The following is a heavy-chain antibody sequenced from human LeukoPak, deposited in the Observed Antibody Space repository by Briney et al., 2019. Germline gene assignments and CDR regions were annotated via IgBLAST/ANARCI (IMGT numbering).Heavy chain of an antibody. Sequence: LETLSLTCAVYGGSFSGYYWSWIRQPPGKGLEWIGEINHSGSTNYNPSLKSRVTISVDTSKNQFSLKLSSVTAADTAVYYCASKLVVAATLFDYWGQGTLVTVSS. CDR1: GGSFSGYY. V-gene: IGHV4-34*01. CDR2: INHSGST. D-gene: IGHD2-15*01. J-gene: IGHJ4*02. CDR3: ASKLVVAATLFDY.